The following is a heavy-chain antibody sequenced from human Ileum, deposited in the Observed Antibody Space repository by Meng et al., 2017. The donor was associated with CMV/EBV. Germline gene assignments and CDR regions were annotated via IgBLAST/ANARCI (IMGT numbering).Heavy chain of an antibody. CDR2: IYYSGST. D-gene: IGHD6-19*01. V-gene: IGHV4-30-4*01. Sequence: VQSQESVPGLVKPSQTLSLTCTVSGDSLSTGDYYWSWIRQPPGKGPEWIGYIYYSGSTLYNPSLKSPVTISLDKSKNQFSLRLRSVTAADTAVYFCAREGGGWYFDSWGQGTLVTVSS. CDR1: GDSLSTGDYY. CDR3: AREGGGWYFDS. J-gene: IGHJ4*02.